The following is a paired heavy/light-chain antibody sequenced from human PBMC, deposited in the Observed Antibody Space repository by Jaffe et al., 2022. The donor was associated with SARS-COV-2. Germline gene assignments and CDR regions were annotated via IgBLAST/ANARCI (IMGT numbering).Heavy chain of an antibody. CDR1: GFTFSSFG. D-gene: IGHD2-21*02. CDR3: AKGDCGGHCYLNDY. J-gene: IGHJ4*02. Sequence: EVQLVESGGGLVQPGGSLRLSCAASGFTFSSFGMSWVRQAPGKGLEWVSSISGSDASTYYADSVKGRFTISRDNSKNTLFLQVNSLTAEDAAIYYCAKGDCGGHCYLNDYWGQGTLVTVSS. CDR2: ISGSDAST. V-gene: IGHV3-23*04.
Light chain of an antibody. Sequence: DIQMTQSPSTLSASVGDRVTITCRASQSISGQLAWFQQRPGKAPRLLISRASSLQSGVPSRFSGSGSGTEFTLTISSLQPDDFATYYCQQYNSYSRTFGQGTKVEIK. J-gene: IGKJ1*01. CDR1: QSISGQ. CDR2: RAS. V-gene: IGKV1-5*03. CDR3: QQYNSYSRT.